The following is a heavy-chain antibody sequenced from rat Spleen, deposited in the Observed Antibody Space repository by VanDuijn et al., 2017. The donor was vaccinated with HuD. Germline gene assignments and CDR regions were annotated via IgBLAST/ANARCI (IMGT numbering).Heavy chain of an antibody. CDR1: GFTFSNYG. CDR2: ISYDGGST. V-gene: IGHV5-20*01. Sequence: EVQLVESGGGLVQPGRSMKLSCAASGFTFSNYGMAWVRQAPKKGLEWVAYISYDGGSTYYRDPVKGRFTISRDNAKSTLYLQMDSLRSEDTSTYYCTTDALGTEGFPPFDYWGQGVMVTVSS. J-gene: IGHJ2*01. CDR3: TTDALGTEGFPPFDY. D-gene: IGHD1-11*01.